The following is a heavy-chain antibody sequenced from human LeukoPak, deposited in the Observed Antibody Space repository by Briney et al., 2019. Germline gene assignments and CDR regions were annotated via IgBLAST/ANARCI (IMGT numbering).Heavy chain of an antibody. D-gene: IGHD3-22*01. V-gene: IGHV1-69*13. CDR3: ARDGSQDYYDSSGYSYYFDY. CDR1: GGTFSSYA. Sequence: SVKVSCKASGGTFSSYAISWVRQAPGQGLEWMGGIIPIFGTANYAQKFQGRVTTTADESTSTAYMELSSLRSEDTAVYYCARDGSQDYYDSSGYSYYFDYWGQGTLVTVSS. CDR2: IIPIFGTA. J-gene: IGHJ4*02.